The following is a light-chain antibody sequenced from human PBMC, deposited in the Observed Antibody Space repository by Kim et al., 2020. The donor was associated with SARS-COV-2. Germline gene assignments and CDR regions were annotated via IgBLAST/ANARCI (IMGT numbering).Light chain of an antibody. CDR1: ERVSRH. CDR3: QQYGSLLFT. CDR2: GAS. V-gene: IGKV3-20*01. J-gene: IGKJ3*01. Sequence: PPGERGTVTGRASERVSRHLAWCQQRPGQAPRLLIYGASNRATGIPDRFSGSGSGTDFTLTISRLEPEDFAVYYCQQYGSLLFTFGPGTKGDIK.